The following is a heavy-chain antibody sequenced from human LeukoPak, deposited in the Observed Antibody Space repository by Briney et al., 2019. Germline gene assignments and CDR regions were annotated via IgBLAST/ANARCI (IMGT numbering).Heavy chain of an antibody. CDR1: GFTFSSYS. Sequence: GGSLRLSCAASGFTFSSYSMNWVRQAPGKGLEWVSLISWDGGSTYYADSVKGRFTISRDNSKNSLYLQMNSLRAEDTAVYYCAKDPGGPYYYYMDVWGKGTTVTISS. J-gene: IGHJ6*03. CDR2: ISWDGGST. V-gene: IGHV3-43D*03. D-gene: IGHD3-10*01. CDR3: AKDPGGPYYYYMDV.